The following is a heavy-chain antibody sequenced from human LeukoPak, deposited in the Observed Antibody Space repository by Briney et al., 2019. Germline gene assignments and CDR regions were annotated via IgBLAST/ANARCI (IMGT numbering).Heavy chain of an antibody. D-gene: IGHD4/OR15-4a*01. Sequence: GRXXRLSCAASGFTFSSYSMNWVRQAPGKGLEWVSSISSSSSYIYYADSVKGRFTISRDNAKNSLYLQMNSLRAEDTAVYYCARVGLTTGGYWGQGTLVTVSS. J-gene: IGHJ4*02. V-gene: IGHV3-21*01. CDR1: GFTFSSYS. CDR2: ISSSSSYI. CDR3: ARVGLTTGGY.